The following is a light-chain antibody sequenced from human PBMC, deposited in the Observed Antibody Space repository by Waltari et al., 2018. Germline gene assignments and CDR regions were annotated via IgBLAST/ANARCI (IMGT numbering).Light chain of an antibody. CDR2: VNSDGSH. V-gene: IGLV4-69*01. J-gene: IGLJ3*02. CDR3: QTGGHGTWV. CDR1: SGYSSNV. Sequence: QHVLTQSPSASASLGASVKLTCTLSSGYSSNVIAWLQQQPEKGPRSLLKVNSDGSHSKGDEIPDRFSGSSSGAERYLTISNLQSEDEADYYCQTGGHGTWVFGGGTKLTVL.